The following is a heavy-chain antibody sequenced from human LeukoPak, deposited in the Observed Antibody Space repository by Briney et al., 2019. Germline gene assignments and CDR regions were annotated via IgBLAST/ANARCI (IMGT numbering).Heavy chain of an antibody. D-gene: IGHD3-22*01. CDR1: GGTFSSYA. Sequence: ASVKVSCKASGGTFSSYAISWVRQAPGQGLEWMGWISAYNGNTNYAQKLQGRVTMTTDTSTSTAYMELRSLRSDDTAVYYCARDRYYDSSGYPLYYGMDVWGQGTTVTVSS. CDR3: ARDRYYDSSGYPLYYGMDV. CDR2: ISAYNGNT. V-gene: IGHV1-18*01. J-gene: IGHJ6*02.